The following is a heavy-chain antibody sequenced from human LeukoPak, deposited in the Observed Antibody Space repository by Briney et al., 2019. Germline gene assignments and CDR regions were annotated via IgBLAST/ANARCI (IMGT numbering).Heavy chain of an antibody. Sequence: PSETLSLTCTVSGGSISSSSYYWGWIRQPPGKGLEWIGSIYYSGSTYYNPSLKSRVTISVDTSKNQFSLKLSSVTAADTAVYYCARRIVVVSGERHDASDIWGQGTMVTVSS. D-gene: IGHD2-21*02. J-gene: IGHJ3*02. CDR3: ARRIVVVSGERHDASDI. CDR2: IYYSGST. V-gene: IGHV4-39*07. CDR1: GGSISSSSYY.